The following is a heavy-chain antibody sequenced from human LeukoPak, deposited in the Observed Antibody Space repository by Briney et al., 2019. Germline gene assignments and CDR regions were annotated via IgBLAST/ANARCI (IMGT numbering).Heavy chain of an antibody. CDR3: AKDYTAMVRGPDY. CDR2: ISWNSGSI. J-gene: IGHJ4*02. CDR1: GFTFDDYA. V-gene: IGHV3-9*01. Sequence: HSGGSLRLFCAASGFTFDDYAMHWVRQAPGKGLEWVSGISWNSGSIGYADSVKGRFTISRDNAKNSLYLQMNSLRAEDTALYYCAKDYTAMVRGPDYWGQGTLVTVSS. D-gene: IGHD5-18*01.